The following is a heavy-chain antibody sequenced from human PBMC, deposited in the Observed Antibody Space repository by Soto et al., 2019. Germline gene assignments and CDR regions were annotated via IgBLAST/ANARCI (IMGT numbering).Heavy chain of an antibody. CDR3: AREYVVLWFGETKYNWFDP. V-gene: IGHV3-20*01. CDR1: GFTFDDYG. J-gene: IGHJ5*02. CDR2: INWNGGST. D-gene: IGHD3-10*01. Sequence: EVQLVESGGGVVRPGGSLRLSCAASGFTFDDYGMSWFRQAPGKGLEWVSGINWNGGSTGYADSVKGRFTISRDNAKNSLYLQMNSLRAEDTALYHCAREYVVLWFGETKYNWFDPWGQGTLVTVSS.